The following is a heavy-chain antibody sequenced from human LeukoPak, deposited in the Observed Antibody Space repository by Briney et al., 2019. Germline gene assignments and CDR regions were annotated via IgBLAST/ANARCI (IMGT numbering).Heavy chain of an antibody. J-gene: IGHJ4*02. Sequence: PSETLSLTCTVSGGSISSYYWSWIWQPAGKGLEWIGRIYTSGSTNYNPSLKSRVTMSVDTSKNQFSLKLSSVTAADTAVYYCARDRPQGNYEFDYWGQGTLVTVSS. CDR3: ARDRPQGNYEFDY. V-gene: IGHV4-4*07. CDR2: IYTSGST. CDR1: GGSISSYY. D-gene: IGHD4-11*01.